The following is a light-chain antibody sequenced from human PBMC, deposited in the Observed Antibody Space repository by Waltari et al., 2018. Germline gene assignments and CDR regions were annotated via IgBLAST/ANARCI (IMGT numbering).Light chain of an antibody. CDR1: SPNIGAGFH. Sequence: QSVLTQPPSVSGAPGQRVPTSCTGSSPNIGAGFHVHRYQQLPGTAPRLLIYGSSNRPSGVPDRFSGSKSGTSASLAITGLQAEDEADYYCQSYDSSLSGFVIFGGGTKLTVL. CDR3: QSYDSSLSGFVI. V-gene: IGLV1-40*01. CDR2: GSS. J-gene: IGLJ2*01.